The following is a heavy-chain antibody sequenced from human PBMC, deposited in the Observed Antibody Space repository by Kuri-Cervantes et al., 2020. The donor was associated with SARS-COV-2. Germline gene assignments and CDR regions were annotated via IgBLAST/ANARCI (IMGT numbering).Heavy chain of an antibody. V-gene: IGHV3-23*01. J-gene: IGHJ3*02. CDR2: ISGSGGST. CDR1: GFTFSSYA. Sequence: GESLKISCAASGFTFSSYAMSWVRQAPGKGLEWVSAISGSGGSTYYADSVKGRFTISRDNAKNSLYLQMNSLRAEDTAVYYCARVSHAFDIWGQGTMVTVSS. CDR3: ARVSHAFDI.